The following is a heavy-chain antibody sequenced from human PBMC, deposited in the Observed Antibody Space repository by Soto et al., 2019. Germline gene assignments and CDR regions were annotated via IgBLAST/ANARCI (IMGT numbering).Heavy chain of an antibody. CDR3: ATTSGSFTY. Sequence: PSETLSLTCAVSGYSISSGYYWGWIRQPPGKGLEWIGSIYHSGRTYYNPSLKSRVTISLDTSKNQFSLKLTSVTAADTALYFCATTSGSFTYWGQGTLVTVSS. CDR2: IYHSGRT. V-gene: IGHV4-38-2*01. J-gene: IGHJ4*02. D-gene: IGHD1-26*01. CDR1: GYSISSGYY.